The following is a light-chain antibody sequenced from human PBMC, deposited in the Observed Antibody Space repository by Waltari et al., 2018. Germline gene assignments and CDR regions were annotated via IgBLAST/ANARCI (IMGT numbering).Light chain of an antibody. Sequence: QSALTQPASVSGSPGQSITIPCTGTSSDVGSYNLVPGYQQHPGKAPKLMIYEGSKRPSGVSNRFSGSKSGNTASLTISGLQAEDEADYYCCSYAGSSTHVVFGGGTKLTVL. J-gene: IGLJ2*01. CDR1: SSDVGSYNL. CDR2: EGS. V-gene: IGLV2-23*01. CDR3: CSYAGSSTHVV.